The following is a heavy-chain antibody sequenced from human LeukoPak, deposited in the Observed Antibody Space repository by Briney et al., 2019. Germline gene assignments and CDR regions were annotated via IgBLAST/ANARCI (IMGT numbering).Heavy chain of an antibody. CDR2: ISSSSTTL. CDR3: AREGEQWSEPYNWFDP. CDR1: GFTFSSYG. J-gene: IGHJ5*02. V-gene: IGHV3-48*04. Sequence: GGSLRLSCTASGFTFSSYGMNWVRQAPGKGLEWISYISSSSTTLYYADSVKGRFTISRDNGRNSLYLQMSSLTVEDTAVYYCAREGEQWSEPYNWFDPWGQGTLVTVSS. D-gene: IGHD6-19*01.